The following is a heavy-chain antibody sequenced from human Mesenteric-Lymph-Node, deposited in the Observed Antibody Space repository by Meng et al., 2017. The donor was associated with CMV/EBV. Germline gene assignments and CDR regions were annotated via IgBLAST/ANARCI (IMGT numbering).Heavy chain of an antibody. CDR2: INPNSGGT. V-gene: IGHV1-2*02. Sequence: ASVKVSCKASGYTFTGYYMHWVRQAPGQGLEWMGWINPNSGGTNFAQKFQGRVTMTRDTSISTAYMELSSLRFDDTAVYYCARGRGWILGGSAFDIWGQGTMVTVSS. J-gene: IGHJ3*02. CDR3: ARGRGWILGGSAFDI. D-gene: IGHD3-16*01. CDR1: GYTFTGYY.